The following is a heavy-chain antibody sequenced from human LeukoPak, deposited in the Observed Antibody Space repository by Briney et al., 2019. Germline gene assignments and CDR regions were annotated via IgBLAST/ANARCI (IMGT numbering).Heavy chain of an antibody. CDR3: ARLSGRVVCSAGSCYIDS. J-gene: IGHJ4*02. V-gene: IGHV5-51*01. CDR2: IYPGDSDT. Sequence: GESLKISCKGSGYMFTSDWIGWVRQMPGKVLEWMGIIYPGDSDTRYSPSFQGQVTISADKSVNTAYLQWSSLKASDTAMYYCARLSGRVVCSAGSCYIDSWGQGTLVTVSS. CDR1: GYMFTSDW. D-gene: IGHD2-15*01.